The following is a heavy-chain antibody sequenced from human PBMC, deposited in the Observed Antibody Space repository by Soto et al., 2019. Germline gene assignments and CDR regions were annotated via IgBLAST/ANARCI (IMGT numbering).Heavy chain of an antibody. J-gene: IGHJ4*02. CDR2: INPNSGGT. CDR3: ARDLFWYSSGWYGRDY. V-gene: IGHV1-2*02. D-gene: IGHD6-19*01. Sequence: GASVKVSCKASGYTFTGYYMHWARQAPGQGLEWMGWINPNSGGTNYAQKFQGRVTMTRDTSISTAYMELSRLRSDDTAVYYCARDLFWYSSGWYGRDYWGQGTLVTVSS. CDR1: GYTFTGYY.